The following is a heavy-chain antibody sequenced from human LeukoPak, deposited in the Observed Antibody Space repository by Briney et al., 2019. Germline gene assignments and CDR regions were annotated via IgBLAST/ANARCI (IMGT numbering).Heavy chain of an antibody. J-gene: IGHJ4*02. V-gene: IGHV4-61*02. D-gene: IGHD3-22*01. CDR2: IYTSGST. Sequence: SETLSLTCTVSGGSISSGSYYWSWIRQPAGKGLEWIGRIYTSGSTNYNPSLKSRVTISVDTSKNQFSLKLSSVTAADTAVYYCARLTHYYGSSGYYYEGPVFDYWGQGTLVTVSS. CDR1: GGSISSGSYY. CDR3: ARLTHYYGSSGYYYEGPVFDY.